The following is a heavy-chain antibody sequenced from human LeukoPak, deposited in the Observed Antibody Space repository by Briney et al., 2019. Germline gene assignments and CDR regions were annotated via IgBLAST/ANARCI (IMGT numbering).Heavy chain of an antibody. D-gene: IGHD2/OR15-2a*01. CDR2: ISASGGNT. J-gene: IGHJ6*02. V-gene: IGHV3-23*01. CDR1: GFTFSSYA. CDR3: AKYVSARGPPYALAV. Sequence: PGGSLRLSCAASGFTFSSYAMQWVRQAPGKGLEWVSGISASGGNTRYADSVKSRFTISRDNSKNTLYLQMNSLRAEDTAVYYCAKYVSARGPPYALAVWGQGTTVTVSS.